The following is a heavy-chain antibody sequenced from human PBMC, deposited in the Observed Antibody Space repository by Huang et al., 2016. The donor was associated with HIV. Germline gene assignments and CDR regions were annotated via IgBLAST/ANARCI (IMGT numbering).Heavy chain of an antibody. CDR1: GFSLDSYN. J-gene: IGHJ4*02. CDR2: ISPSSRFI. CDR3: ARDRGQQLSPFDS. Sequence: EVQLVESGGGLVKPGGSLCLSCAASGFSLDSYNVCWVRQTPEKGRQWFSYISPSSRFIDYADAVKGRFSISRDNAKNSLYLQMNNLRGEDTAVYYCARDRGQQLSPFDSWGQGTLVTVSS. V-gene: IGHV3-21*01. D-gene: IGHD6-13*01.